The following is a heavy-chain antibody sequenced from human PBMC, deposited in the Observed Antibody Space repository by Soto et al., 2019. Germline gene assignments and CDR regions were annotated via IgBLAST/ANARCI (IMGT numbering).Heavy chain of an antibody. D-gene: IGHD6-19*01. J-gene: IGHJ4*02. Sequence: SETLSLTSPVSGGYISSGCYYWSWIRQPPGKGLEWIGYIYYSGSTNYNRSLKSRVTISVDTSKNLFSLKLSSMTAADTAVYYCARDLRGSGWYYFDYWGQGTLVTVSS. V-gene: IGHV4-61*01. CDR1: GGYISSGCYY. CDR2: IYYSGST. CDR3: ARDLRGSGWYYFDY.